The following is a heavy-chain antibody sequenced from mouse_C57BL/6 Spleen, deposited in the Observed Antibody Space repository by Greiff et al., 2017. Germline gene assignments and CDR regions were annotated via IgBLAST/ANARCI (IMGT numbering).Heavy chain of an antibody. CDR3: ARGTTVVARRGSDAMDY. CDR2: INPSSGYT. Sequence: VQLQQSGAELARPGASVKMSCKASGYTFTSYTMHWVKQRPGQGLAWIGYINPSSGYTKYNQKFKDKATLTADKSSSTAYMQLSSLTSEDSAVYYCARGTTVVARRGSDAMDYWGQGTSVTVSS. J-gene: IGHJ4*01. V-gene: IGHV1-4*01. CDR1: GYTFTSYT. D-gene: IGHD1-1*01.